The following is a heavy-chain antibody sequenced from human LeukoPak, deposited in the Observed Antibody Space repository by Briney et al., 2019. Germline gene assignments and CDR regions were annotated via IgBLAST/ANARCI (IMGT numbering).Heavy chain of an antibody. CDR3: ATTAGRWGWNDFQVSVWFDP. D-gene: IGHD1-1*01. J-gene: IGHJ5*02. Sequence: ASVKVSCKVSGYTLTELSMHWVRQAPGKGLEWMGGFDPEDGETIYAQKFQGRVTMTEDTSTDTAYMELSSLRSEDTAVYYCATTAGRWGWNDFQVSVWFDPWAREPWSPSPQ. V-gene: IGHV1-24*01. CDR1: GYTLTELS. CDR2: FDPEDGET.